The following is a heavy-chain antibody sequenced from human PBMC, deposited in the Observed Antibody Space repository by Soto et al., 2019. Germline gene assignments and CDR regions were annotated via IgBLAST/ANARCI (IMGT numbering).Heavy chain of an antibody. D-gene: IGHD2-2*01. J-gene: IGHJ6*02. CDR1: GYTFTGYY. CDR2: INPNSGGT. V-gene: IGHV1-2*04. CDR3: ARAVGYCSSTSCPVQPDYYYYYGMDV. Sequence: ASVKVSCKASGYTFTGYYMHWVRQAPGQGLERMGWINPNSGGTNYAQKLQGWVTMTRDTSISTAYMELSRLRSDDTAVYYCARAVGYCSSTSCPVQPDYYYYYGMDVWGQGTTVTVSS.